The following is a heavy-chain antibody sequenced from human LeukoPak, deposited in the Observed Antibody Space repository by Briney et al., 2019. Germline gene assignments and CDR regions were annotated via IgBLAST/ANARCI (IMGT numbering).Heavy chain of an antibody. J-gene: IGHJ5*02. V-gene: IGHV1-18*01. CDR2: ISAYNGNT. CDR3: ARVVWGDYEETYNWFDP. D-gene: IGHD4-17*01. CDR1: GFTFTSYG. Sequence: PGGSPRLSCAASGFTFTSYGISWVRQAPGQGLDWMGWISAYNGNTNYAQKLQGRVTMTTDTSTSTAYMELRSLRSDDTAVYYCARVVWGDYEETYNWFDPWGQGTLVTVSS.